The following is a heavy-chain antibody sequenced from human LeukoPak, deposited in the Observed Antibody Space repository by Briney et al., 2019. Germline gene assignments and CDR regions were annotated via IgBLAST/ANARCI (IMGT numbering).Heavy chain of an antibody. CDR2: IWYDGSNK. Sequence: GGSLRLSCTASGFTFSDYWMTWVRQAPGKGLEWVAVIWYDGSNKYYADSVKGRFTISRDNSKNTLYLQMNSLRAEDTAVYYCARGGRGSGSYCYYYYMDVWGKGTTVTVSS. D-gene: IGHD3-10*01. V-gene: IGHV3-33*08. CDR1: GFTFSDYW. CDR3: ARGGRGSGSYCYYYYMDV. J-gene: IGHJ6*03.